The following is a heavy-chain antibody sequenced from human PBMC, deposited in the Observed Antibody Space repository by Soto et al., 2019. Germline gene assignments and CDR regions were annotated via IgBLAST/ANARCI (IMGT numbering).Heavy chain of an antibody. J-gene: IGHJ5*02. CDR2: MWPSGGT. CDR1: GFSIGSPNW. D-gene: IGHD2-8*01. V-gene: IGHV4-4*02. CDR3: ARCLHCSNGGRLDT. Sequence: PSETLSLTCAVSGFSIGSPNWWTWVRQAPGKGLEWIGEMWPSGGTTYNPSLRNRVTISVDNSKNHLSLTLTSVTAADTAIYYWARCLHCSNGGRLDTWGQGALVTVSS.